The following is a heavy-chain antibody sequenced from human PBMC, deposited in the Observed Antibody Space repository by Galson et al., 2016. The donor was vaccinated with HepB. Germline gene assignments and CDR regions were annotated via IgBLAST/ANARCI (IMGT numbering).Heavy chain of an antibody. V-gene: IGHV1-3*01. CDR2: INAGNGNT. D-gene: IGHD6-13*01. J-gene: IGHJ4*02. Sequence: SVKVSCKASGYMFTSYSVHWVRQAPGQRLEWMGWINAGNGNTKYSQKFQDRVTITRDTSASTAYMELSRLRSEDTAVYYCASVSSSWFSFYSDSWGQGTLVTVSS. CDR1: GYMFTSYS. CDR3: ASVSSSWFSFYSDS.